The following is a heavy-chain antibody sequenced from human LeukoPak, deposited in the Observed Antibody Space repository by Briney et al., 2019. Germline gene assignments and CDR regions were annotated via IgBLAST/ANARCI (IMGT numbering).Heavy chain of an antibody. CDR2: ISFDGSNK. Sequence: PGRSLRLSCAASGFTFRSYTTHWVRQAPGKGLEWLALISFDGSNKYYADSVKGRFTISRDNSMNTLYLQMNSQRVEDTAVYYCARSDYLNLFDYWGQGTLVTVSS. CDR1: GFTFRSYT. J-gene: IGHJ4*02. D-gene: IGHD4-17*01. V-gene: IGHV3-30-3*01. CDR3: ARSDYLNLFDY.